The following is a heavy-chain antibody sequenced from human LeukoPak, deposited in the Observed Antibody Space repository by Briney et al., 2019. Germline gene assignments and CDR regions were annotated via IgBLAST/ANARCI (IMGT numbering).Heavy chain of an antibody. CDR3: TRDFHGDYTSDL. CDR2: ISAYNGKT. Sequence: ASVKVSCKASGGTFSSYTISWVRQAPGHGLEWMGWISAYNGKTNYAQKLQGRVTMTTDTSTSTAYMELRSLSSDDTAVYYCTRDFHGDYTSDLWGRGTLVTVSS. V-gene: IGHV1-18*01. D-gene: IGHD4-17*01. CDR1: GGTFSSYT. J-gene: IGHJ2*01.